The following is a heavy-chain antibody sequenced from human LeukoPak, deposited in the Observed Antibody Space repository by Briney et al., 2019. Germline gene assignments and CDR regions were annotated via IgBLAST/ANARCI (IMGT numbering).Heavy chain of an antibody. Sequence: SETLSLTCAVYGGSFSGYYWSWIRQPPGKGLEWIGEINHSGSTNYNPSLKSRVTISVDTSKNQFSLKLSSVIAADTAVYYCARGSLVAATPYYFDYWGQGTLVTVSS. CDR1: GGSFSGYY. D-gene: IGHD2-15*01. CDR2: INHSGST. V-gene: IGHV4-34*01. CDR3: ARGSLVAATPYYFDY. J-gene: IGHJ4*02.